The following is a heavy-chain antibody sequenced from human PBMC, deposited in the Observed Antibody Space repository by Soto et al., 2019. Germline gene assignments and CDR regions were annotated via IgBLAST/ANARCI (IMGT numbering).Heavy chain of an antibody. D-gene: IGHD3-3*01. V-gene: IGHV4-31*03. Sequence: PSETLSLTCTVSGGSISSGGYYWSWIRQHPGKGLEWIGYIYYSGSTYYNTSLKSRVTISVDTSKNQFSMKLSSVTAADTAVYYCARDASGVVPPFYYYGMDVWGQGTTVTVSS. CDR2: IYYSGST. CDR3: ARDASGVVPPFYYYGMDV. J-gene: IGHJ6*02. CDR1: GGSISSGGYY.